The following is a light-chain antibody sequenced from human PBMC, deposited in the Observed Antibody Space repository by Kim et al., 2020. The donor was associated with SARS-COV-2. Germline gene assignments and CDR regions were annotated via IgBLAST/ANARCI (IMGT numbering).Light chain of an antibody. CDR2: GIS. J-gene: IGKJ4*01. V-gene: IGKV3-15*01. Sequence: VSPGERATLSCRASQRIRANYLAWYQQKSGQAPRLLIYGISNRATGVPARFSGSGSGTEFTLTITSLQSEDFAVYYCQQHSDWPLTFGGGTKLEIK. CDR1: QRIRANY. CDR3: QQHSDWPLT.